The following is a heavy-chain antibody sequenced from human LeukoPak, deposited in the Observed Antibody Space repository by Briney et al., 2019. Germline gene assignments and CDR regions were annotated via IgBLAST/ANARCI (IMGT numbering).Heavy chain of an antibody. V-gene: IGHV3-21*05. Sequence: GGSLRLSCAASGFTFSSYSMNWVRQAPGKGLEWVSYISSSSSYIYYADSVKGRFTISRDNAKNSLYLQMNSLRAEDTAVYYCARDGGIGSPFDYWGQGTLVTVSS. J-gene: IGHJ4*02. CDR3: ARDGGIGSPFDY. CDR1: GFTFSSYS. CDR2: ISSSSSYI. D-gene: IGHD2-15*01.